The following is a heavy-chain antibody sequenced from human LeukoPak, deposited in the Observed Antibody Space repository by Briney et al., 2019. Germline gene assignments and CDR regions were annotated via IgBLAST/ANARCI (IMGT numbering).Heavy chain of an antibody. D-gene: IGHD6-19*01. CDR3: ARRLEKWLVMYYNWFDP. Sequence: PSETLSLTCTVSGGSISSYYWSWIRQPPGKGLEWVGYIYYSGSTNYNPSLKSRVTISVDTSKNQFSLKLSSVTAADTAVYYCARRLEKWLVMYYNWFDPWGQGTLVTVSS. V-gene: IGHV4-59*12. CDR2: IYYSGST. J-gene: IGHJ5*02. CDR1: GGSISSYY.